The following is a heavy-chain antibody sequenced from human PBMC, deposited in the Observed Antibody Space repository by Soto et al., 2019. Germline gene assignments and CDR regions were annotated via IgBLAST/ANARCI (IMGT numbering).Heavy chain of an antibody. CDR3: ARHEIITIFGVVTDNWFDP. J-gene: IGHJ5*02. Sequence: SETLSLTCAVYGGSFSGYYWSWIRQPPGKGLEWIGEINHSGSTNYNPSLKSRVTISVDTSKNQFSLKLSSVTAADTAVYYCARHEIITIFGVVTDNWFDPWGQGTLVTV. CDR1: GGSFSGYY. CDR2: INHSGST. V-gene: IGHV4-34*01. D-gene: IGHD3-3*01.